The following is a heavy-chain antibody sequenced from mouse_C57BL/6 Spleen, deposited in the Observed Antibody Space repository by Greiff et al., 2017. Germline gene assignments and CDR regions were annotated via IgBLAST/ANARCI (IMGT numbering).Heavy chain of an antibody. CDR3: ARSYYDYDGGNAMDY. V-gene: IGHV1-80*01. Sequence: VKLMESGAELVKPGASVKISCKASGYAFSSYWMNWVKQRPGKGLEWIGRIYPGDGDTNYNGKFKGKATLTADKSSSTAYMQLSSLTSEDSAVYFCARSYYDYDGGNAMDYWGQGTSVTVSS. CDR2: IYPGDGDT. J-gene: IGHJ4*01. CDR1: GYAFSSYW. D-gene: IGHD2-4*01.